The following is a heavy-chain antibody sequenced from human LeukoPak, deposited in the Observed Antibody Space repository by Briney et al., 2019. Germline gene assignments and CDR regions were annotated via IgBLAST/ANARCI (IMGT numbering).Heavy chain of an antibody. CDR1: GFTFSSYG. J-gene: IGHJ4*02. CDR2: IRYDGSNK. D-gene: IGHD6-19*01. CDR3: AKSPHPWYSSGWYYFDY. V-gene: IGHV3-30*02. Sequence: GGSLRLSCAASGFTFSSYGMHWVRQAPGKGLEWVAFIRYDGSNKYYADSVKGRFTISRDNSKNTLYLQMNSLRAEDTAVYYCAKSPHPWYSSGWYYFDYWGQGALVTVSS.